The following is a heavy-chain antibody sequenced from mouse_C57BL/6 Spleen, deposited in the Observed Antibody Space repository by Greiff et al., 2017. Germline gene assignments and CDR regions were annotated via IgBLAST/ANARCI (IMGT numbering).Heavy chain of an antibody. CDR2: FYPGSGSI. CDR1: GYTFTEYT. CDR3: ARHEARGYDYAAWFAY. J-gene: IGHJ3*01. Sequence: VHLVESGAELVKPGASVKLSCKASGYTFTEYTIHWVKQRSGQGLEWIGWFYPGSGSIKYNEKFKDKATLTADKSSSTVYLGLSRLSTEDSSVYFCARHEARGYDYAAWFAYWGQGTLVTVSA. D-gene: IGHD2-4*01. V-gene: IGHV1-62-2*01.